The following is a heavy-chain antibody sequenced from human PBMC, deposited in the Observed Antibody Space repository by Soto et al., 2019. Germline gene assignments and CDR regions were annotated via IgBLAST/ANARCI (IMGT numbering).Heavy chain of an antibody. Sequence: GGSLRLSCAASGFTFSNAWMSWVRQAPGKGLEWVGRIKSKTDGGTTDYAAPVKGRFTISRDDSKNTLYLQMNSLKTEDTAVYYCTTDMGSGSRGEYYYYYMDVWGKGTTVTVSS. J-gene: IGHJ6*03. CDR3: TTDMGSGSRGEYYYYYMDV. CDR2: IKSKTDGGTT. D-gene: IGHD3-10*01. V-gene: IGHV3-15*01. CDR1: GFTFSNAW.